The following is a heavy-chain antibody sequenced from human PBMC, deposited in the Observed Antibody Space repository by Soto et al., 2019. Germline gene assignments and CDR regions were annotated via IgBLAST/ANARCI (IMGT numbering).Heavy chain of an antibody. CDR2: INVGNGDT. CDR3: GRGYSSSWYDY. D-gene: IGHD6-13*01. Sequence: ASVKVSCKASGYTFSSYAMHWVRQAPGQRLEWMGWINVGNGDTKYSQNFQDRDTITRDTAASTAFMELSSLIFEDPVVYYCGRGYSSSWYDYWGQGTLVTVSS. J-gene: IGHJ4*02. V-gene: IGHV1-3*01. CDR1: GYTFSSYA.